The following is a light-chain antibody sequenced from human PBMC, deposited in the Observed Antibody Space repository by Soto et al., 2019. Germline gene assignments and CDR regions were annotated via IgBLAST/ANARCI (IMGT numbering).Light chain of an antibody. CDR3: QTWGTGIVV. CDR2: LNSDGSH. V-gene: IGLV4-69*01. Sequence: QLVLTQSPSASASLGASVKLTCTVSSGHSSYAIAWHQQQPEKGPRYLMKLNSDGSHSKGDGIPDRFSGSSSGTERYLTISSLQSEDEADYYCQTWGTGIVVFGRRTKLTVL. CDR1: SGHSSYA. J-gene: IGLJ2*01.